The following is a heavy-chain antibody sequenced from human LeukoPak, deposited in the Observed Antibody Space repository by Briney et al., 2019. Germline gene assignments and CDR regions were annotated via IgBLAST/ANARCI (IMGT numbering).Heavy chain of an antibody. CDR1: GYSISSGYY. CDR3: ARDVILGYYDSSGYYVGDY. CDR2: IYHSGST. V-gene: IGHV4-38-2*02. D-gene: IGHD3-22*01. J-gene: IGHJ4*02. Sequence: SSETLSLTCTVSGYSISSGYYWSWIRQPPGKGLEWIGSIYHSGSTYYNPSLKSRVTISVDTSKNQFSLELSSVTAADTAVYYCARDVILGYYDSSGYYVGDYWGQGTLVTVSS.